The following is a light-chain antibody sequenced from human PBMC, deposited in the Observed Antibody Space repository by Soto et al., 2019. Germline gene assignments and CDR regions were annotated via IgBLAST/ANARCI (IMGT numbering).Light chain of an antibody. V-gene: IGKV1-39*01. Sequence: DIQMTQSPSSLSASVGYRVTITCRASQTISTDLNWYQHKPGTAPKLLIYGASSLQSGVPSRFSGIGSGTYFTLTSNSLQPEYFAHYYCQHSFSNPYTYGQGTKLEI. J-gene: IGKJ2*01. CDR1: QTISTD. CDR3: QHSFSNPYT. CDR2: GAS.